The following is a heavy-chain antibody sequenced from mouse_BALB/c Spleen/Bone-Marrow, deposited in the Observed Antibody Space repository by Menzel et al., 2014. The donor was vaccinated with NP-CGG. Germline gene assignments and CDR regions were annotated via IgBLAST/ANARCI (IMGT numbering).Heavy chain of an antibody. CDR3: ARGGYDGWYFDV. CDR2: IHPSDSET. V-gene: IGHV1S82*01. D-gene: IGHD2-2*01. J-gene: IGHJ1*01. CDR1: DYSFTSDW. Sequence: VHLQQSGAELVRPGASVKLSCRASDYSFTSDWVNWVKQRPGQGLEWIGMIHPSDSETRLNQKFKDKATLTVDKSSSTAYMQLSSPTHEDSAVYYCARGGYDGWYFDVWGAGTTVTVSS.